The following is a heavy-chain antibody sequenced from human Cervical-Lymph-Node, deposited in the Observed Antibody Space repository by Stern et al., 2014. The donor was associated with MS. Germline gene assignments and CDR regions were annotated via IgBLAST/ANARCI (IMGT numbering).Heavy chain of an antibody. CDR2: FDPESGET. J-gene: IGHJ4*02. CDR3: ATDPRDFGRNSIFDY. V-gene: IGHV1-24*01. Sequence: QVQLVQSGAEVKKPGASVTVSCKVSEYSLSELSMHWVRQAPGKGIEWVGAFDPESGETFSAQKFRGRVTMTEDTSTDTAYMELSSLTSEDTAIYYCATDPRDFGRNSIFDYWGQGTLVTVSS. CDR1: EYSLSELS. D-gene: IGHD4-23*01.